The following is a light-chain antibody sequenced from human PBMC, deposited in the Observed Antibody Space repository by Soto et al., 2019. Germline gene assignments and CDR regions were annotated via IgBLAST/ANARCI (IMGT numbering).Light chain of an antibody. Sequence: DTQIIQSPSSLSASVGDTVTISCRASQGIGKYLVWYQQKPGKVPRVLIYAASTLQSGVSSRFRGSASGTDFTLTISSLPPEHVATYSFQKYNTAPFSFGPATQLAIK. CDR3: QKYNTAPFS. CDR1: QGIGKY. J-gene: IGKJ3*01. V-gene: IGKV1-27*01. CDR2: AAS.